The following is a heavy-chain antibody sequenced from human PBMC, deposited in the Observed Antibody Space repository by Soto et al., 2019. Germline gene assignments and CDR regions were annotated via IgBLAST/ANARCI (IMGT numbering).Heavy chain of an antibody. CDR3: ARGGALYGDDETYYYYYGMDG. D-gene: IGHD4-17*01. Sequence: PSETLSLTCTVSGGSISSYYWSWIRQPPGKGLEWIGYIYYSGSTNYNPSLKSRVTISVDTSKNQFSLKLSSVTAADTAVYYCARGGALYGDDETYYYYYGMDGWGQGTTVTVS. CDR1: GGSISSYY. V-gene: IGHV4-59*01. CDR2: IYYSGST. J-gene: IGHJ6*02.